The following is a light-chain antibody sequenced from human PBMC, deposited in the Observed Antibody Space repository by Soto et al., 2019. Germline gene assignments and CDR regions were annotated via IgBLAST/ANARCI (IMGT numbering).Light chain of an antibody. V-gene: IGLV1-40*01. CDR3: QSYDNSLRGYV. J-gene: IGLJ1*01. Sequence: QALVTQPPSVSGAPGQRVSISCTGSSSNIGAGYDVHWYQHLPGTAPKLLIYDNTNRPSGVPDRFSGAKSGTSASLAITGLQAEDEADYYCQSYDNSLRGYVFGSGTKLTVL. CDR2: DNT. CDR1: SSNIGAGYD.